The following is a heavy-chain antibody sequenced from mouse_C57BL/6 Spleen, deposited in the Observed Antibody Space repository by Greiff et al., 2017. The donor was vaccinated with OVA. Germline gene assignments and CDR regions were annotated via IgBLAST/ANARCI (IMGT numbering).Heavy chain of an antibody. Sequence: EVMLVESEGGLVQPGSSMKLSCTASGFTFSDYYMAWVRQVPEKGLEWVANINYDGSSTYYLDSLKSRFIISRDNAKNILYLQMSSLKSEDTATYYCARAGLYYYGSSYFDYWGQGTTLTVSS. CDR3: ARAGLYYYGSSYFDY. J-gene: IGHJ2*01. CDR1: GFTFSDYY. V-gene: IGHV5-16*01. CDR2: INYDGSST. D-gene: IGHD1-1*01.